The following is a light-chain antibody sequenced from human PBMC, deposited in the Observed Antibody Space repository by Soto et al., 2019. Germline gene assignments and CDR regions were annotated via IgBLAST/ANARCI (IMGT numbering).Light chain of an antibody. CDR1: SSNIGAGYD. Sequence: QSVLTQPPSVSGAPGQRVTISCTGSSSNIGAGYDVNWYQQLPGTAPILLIFGDSNRPSGVPDRFSGSKSGTSASLAITGLQAADEADYYCQSSDSRLSGSDVFGTGTKLTVL. CDR3: QSSDSRLSGSDV. CDR2: GDS. J-gene: IGLJ1*01. V-gene: IGLV1-40*01.